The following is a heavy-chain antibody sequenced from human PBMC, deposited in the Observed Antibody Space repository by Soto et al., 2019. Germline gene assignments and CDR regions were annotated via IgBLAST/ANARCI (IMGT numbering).Heavy chain of an antibody. V-gene: IGHV4-39*01. CDR3: VRRPIAAWNWNFDL. CDR1: GGSISSGSYY. CDR2: IYYSGST. Sequence: QLQLQESGPGLVKPSETLSLTCTVSGGSISSGSYYWDWIRQPPGKGLEWIGGIYYSGSTYYNPSLKSRVTISVDTSNNQFSLKLSSVTAADTAVYYCVRRPIAAWNWNFDLWGRGTLVTVSS. D-gene: IGHD6-6*01. J-gene: IGHJ2*01.